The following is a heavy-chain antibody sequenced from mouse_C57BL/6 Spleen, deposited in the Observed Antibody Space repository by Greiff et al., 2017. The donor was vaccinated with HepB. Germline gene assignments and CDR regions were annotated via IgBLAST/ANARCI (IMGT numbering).Heavy chain of an antibody. CDR1: GFTFSDYG. J-gene: IGHJ1*03. Sequence: EVKLMESGGGLVKPGGSLKLSCAASGFTFSDYGMHWVRQAPEKGLEWVAYISNGSSTIYYADTVKGRFTISRDNAKNTLFLQMTSLRSEDTAMYYCATGSSGHWYFDVWGTGTTVTVSS. V-gene: IGHV5-17*01. D-gene: IGHD3-2*02. CDR2: ISNGSSTI. CDR3: ATGSSGHWYFDV.